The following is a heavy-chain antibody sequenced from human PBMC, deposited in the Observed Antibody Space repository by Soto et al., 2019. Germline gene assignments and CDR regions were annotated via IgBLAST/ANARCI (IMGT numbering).Heavy chain of an antibody. CDR2: IDWDDDK. Sequence: GSGPTLVNPTQTLTLTCTFSGFSLSTSGMCVSWIRQPPGKALEWLARIDWDDDKYYSTSLKTRLTISKDTSKNQVVLTMTNMDPVDTAAYYCARTHLYYYDSSGYAFDYWGQGTLVTVSS. V-gene: IGHV2-70*11. CDR3: ARTHLYYYDSSGYAFDY. D-gene: IGHD3-22*01. J-gene: IGHJ4*02. CDR1: GFSLSTSGMC.